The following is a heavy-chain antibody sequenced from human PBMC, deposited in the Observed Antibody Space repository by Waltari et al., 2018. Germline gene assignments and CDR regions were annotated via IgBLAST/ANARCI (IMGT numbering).Heavy chain of an antibody. Sequence: ETQVVESGGGLVQPGGSLRLSCVVSELSFSTYWMTWVRQVPGMGMKAVGKRNYDECVNHALDSVKRRLTLSIGSHRNSLYLQMNSMGVVETAVSYGVTYRWLGYWGQGTRVTGSS. V-gene: IGHV3-7*01. CDR3: VTYRWLGY. CDR1: ELSFSTYW. D-gene: IGHD3-10*01. J-gene: IGHJ4*02. CDR2: RNYDECVN.